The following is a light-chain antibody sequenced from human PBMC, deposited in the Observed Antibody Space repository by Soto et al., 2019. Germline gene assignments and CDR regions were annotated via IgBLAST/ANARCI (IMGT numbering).Light chain of an antibody. Sequence: IHMAYTRWPPPASVGDIVTITCRASQSISNWLAWYQQKPGTAPKVLIYHASNLQSGVPSRFSGSGSGTEFTLTISSLQPDDFATYYCQQYNNYWLTFGGGTKVYIK. CDR2: HAS. J-gene: IGKJ4*01. CDR3: QQYNNYWLT. V-gene: IGKV1-5*01. CDR1: QSISNW.